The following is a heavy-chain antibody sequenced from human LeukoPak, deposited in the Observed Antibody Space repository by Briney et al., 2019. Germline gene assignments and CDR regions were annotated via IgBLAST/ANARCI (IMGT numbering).Heavy chain of an antibody. D-gene: IGHD6-13*01. CDR3: ARDSSIDY. J-gene: IGHJ4*02. CDR1: GFTFSNAW. V-gene: IGHV3-21*01. CDR2: ISSSSSYI. Sequence: PGGSLRLSCAASGFTFSNAWMNWVRQAPGKGLEWVSSISSSSSYIYYADSVKGRFTISRDNAKNSLYLQMNSLRAEDTAVYYCARDSSIDYWGQGTLVTVSS.